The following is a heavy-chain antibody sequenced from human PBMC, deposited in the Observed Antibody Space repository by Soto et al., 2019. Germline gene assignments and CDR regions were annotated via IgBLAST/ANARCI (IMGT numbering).Heavy chain of an antibody. CDR2: IYYSGST. CDR3: ARGGSGWPNWFDP. D-gene: IGHD6-25*01. V-gene: IGHV4-59*01. J-gene: IGHJ5*02. CDR1: NGSISDYY. Sequence: PSETLSLTCTVSNGSISDYYWSWVRQPPGKGLEWIGYIYYSGSTKYSSSLKSRVTISLDTSKNQFSLKLRSVTAADTAVYYCARGGSGWPNWFDPWGQGTLVTVSS.